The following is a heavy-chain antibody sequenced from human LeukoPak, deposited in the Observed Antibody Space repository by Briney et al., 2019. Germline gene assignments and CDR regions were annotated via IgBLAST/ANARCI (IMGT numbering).Heavy chain of an antibody. J-gene: IGHJ5*02. CDR2: IDNDGDSP. CDR1: GFTIRGFW. CDR3: VRDRPHNWFDP. Sequence: GGSLRLSCAASGFTIRGFWMHWVRQTPGEGLVWVSRIDNDGDSPTYADSVKGRFTTSRDNAKNTVYLQMSSLIAEDTGVYYCVRDRPHNWFDPWGHGTLVIVSS. V-gene: IGHV3-74*01.